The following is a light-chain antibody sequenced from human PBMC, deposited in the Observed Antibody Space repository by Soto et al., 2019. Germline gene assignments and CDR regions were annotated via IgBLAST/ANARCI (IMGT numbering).Light chain of an antibody. CDR1: QDISNF. CDR3: QQVDDRPYVT. CDR2: DGS. Sequence: DIPMTQSPSSLSGSIGDRVTITCQARQDISNFLNWYQQKPGKAPNLLIYDGSTLATGAPSRFSGGGCGTHFTLTIISLQPEDIATYYGQQVDDRPYVTFGPGTKVDIK. J-gene: IGKJ3*01. V-gene: IGKV1-33*01.